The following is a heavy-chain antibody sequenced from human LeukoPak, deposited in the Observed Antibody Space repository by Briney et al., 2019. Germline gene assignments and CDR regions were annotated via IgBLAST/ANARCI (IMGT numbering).Heavy chain of an antibody. D-gene: IGHD2-21*02. CDR1: GGSISSGDYY. Sequence: SETLSLTCTVSGGSISSGDYYWSWIRQPPGKGLEWIGYIYYSGSTYYNPSLKSRVTISVDTSKNQFSLKLSSVTAADTAVYYCARGGGCGGDCYSSREDYYFDYWGQGTLVTVSS. CDR3: ARGGGCGGDCYSSREDYYFDY. J-gene: IGHJ4*02. CDR2: IYYSGST. V-gene: IGHV4-30-4*01.